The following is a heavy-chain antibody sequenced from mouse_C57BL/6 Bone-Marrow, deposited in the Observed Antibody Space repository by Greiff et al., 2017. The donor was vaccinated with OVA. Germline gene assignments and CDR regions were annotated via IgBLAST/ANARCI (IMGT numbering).Heavy chain of an antibody. CDR1: GYTFTSYW. V-gene: IGHV1-64*01. CDR2: IHPNSGST. D-gene: IGHD1-1*01. J-gene: IGHJ3*01. CDR3: ARGYYYGSAWFAY. Sequence: QVQLQQSGAELVKPGASVKLSCKASGYTFTSYWMHWVKQRPGQGLEWIGMIHPNSGSTNYNEKFKSKATLTVDKSSSTAYMQLSSLTSEDSAVYYCARGYYYGSAWFAYWGQGTLVTVPA.